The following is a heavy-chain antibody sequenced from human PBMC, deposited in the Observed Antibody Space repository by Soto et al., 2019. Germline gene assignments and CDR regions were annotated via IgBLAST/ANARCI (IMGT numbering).Heavy chain of an antibody. CDR3: ARDHLITFGGVIVIPGSYNWFDP. D-gene: IGHD3-16*02. V-gene: IGHV1-3*01. CDR2: INAGNGNT. J-gene: IGHJ5*02. CDR1: GYTFTSYA. Sequence: ASVKVSCKASGYTFTSYAIHWVRQAPGQRLEWMGWINAGNGNTKYSQKFQGRVTITRDTSASTAYMELSSLRSEDTAVYYCARDHLITFGGVIVIPGSYNWFDPWGQGTLVTVSS.